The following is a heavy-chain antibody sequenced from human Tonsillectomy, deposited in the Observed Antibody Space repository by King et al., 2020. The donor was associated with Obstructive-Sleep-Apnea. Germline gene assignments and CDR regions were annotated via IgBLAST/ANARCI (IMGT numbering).Heavy chain of an antibody. V-gene: IGHV4-59*01. CDR1: GGSISSYY. CDR2: IYYIGST. D-gene: IGHD2-8*01. Sequence: QLQESGPGLVKPSETLSLTCTVSGGSISSYYWSWIRQPPGKGLEWIGYIYYIGSTNYNPSLRSRVTISVDTSKNQFSLKLSSVTAADTAVYYCARGRVGLMVYASWFDPWGQGTLVTVSS. CDR3: ARGRVGLMVYASWFDP. J-gene: IGHJ5*02.